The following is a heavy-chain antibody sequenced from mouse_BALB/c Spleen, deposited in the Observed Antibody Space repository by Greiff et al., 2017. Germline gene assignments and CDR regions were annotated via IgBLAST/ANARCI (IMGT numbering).Heavy chain of an antibody. Sequence: DVQLQESGPGLVKPSQSLSLTCSVTGYSNTSGYYWNWIRQFPGNKLEWMGYISYDGSNNYNPSLKNRIAITRDTSKNQFFLKLNSVTTEDTATYYCANYYGYEGYAMDYWGQGTSVTVSS. CDR1: GYSNTSGYY. D-gene: IGHD2-2*01. J-gene: IGHJ4*01. V-gene: IGHV3-6*02. CDR2: ISYDGSN. CDR3: ANYYGYEGYAMDY.